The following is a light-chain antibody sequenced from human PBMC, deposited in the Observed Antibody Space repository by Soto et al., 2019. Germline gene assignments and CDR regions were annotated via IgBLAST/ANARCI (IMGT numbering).Light chain of an antibody. V-gene: IGKV3-20*01. CDR2: GAS. J-gene: IGKJ1*01. Sequence: EIVLTQSPGTLSLSPGERATLSCRASQSVSSSYLAWYQQKPGQAPRLLIYGASSRATGLPDRFSGSGSGTDFTLTISRLEPDDFAVYYCQQYGSSLPWTFGQGTKVEIK. CDR3: QQYGSSLPWT. CDR1: QSVSSSY.